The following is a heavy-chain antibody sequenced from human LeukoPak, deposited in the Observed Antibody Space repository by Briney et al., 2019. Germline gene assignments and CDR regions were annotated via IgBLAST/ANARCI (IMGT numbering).Heavy chain of an antibody. CDR2: ISWNSGSI. CDR3: AKDMLRYERYYFDY. J-gene: IGHJ4*02. V-gene: IGHV3-9*01. CDR1: GFTFSSYA. Sequence: GGSLRLSCAASGFTFSSYAMSWVRQAPGKGLEWVSGISWNSGSIGYADSVEGRFTISRDNAKNSLYLQMNSLRAEDTALYYCAKDMLRYERYYFDYWGQGTLVTVSS. D-gene: IGHD1-14*01.